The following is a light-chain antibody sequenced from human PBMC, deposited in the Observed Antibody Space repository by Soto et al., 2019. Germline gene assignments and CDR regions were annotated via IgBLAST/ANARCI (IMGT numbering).Light chain of an antibody. CDR3: QQYGSSRRT. J-gene: IGKJ1*01. CDR2: VAS. V-gene: IGKV3-20*01. CDR1: QSVSGNS. Sequence: DIVLTQSPGTLSLSPGDRATLSCRASQSVSGNSLAWYQQKPGQAPRLLIYVASIRATGVPDRFSGSGSGADFTLTIRRLEPEDFAVYYCQQYGSSRRTFGQGTKVEIK.